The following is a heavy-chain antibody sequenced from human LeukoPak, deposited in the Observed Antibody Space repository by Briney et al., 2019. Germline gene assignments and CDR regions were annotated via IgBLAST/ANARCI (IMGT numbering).Heavy chain of an antibody. D-gene: IGHD3-10*01. V-gene: IGHV3-53*01. CDR2: VYGGGST. Sequence: PGGSLRLSCAASGFTVSSNYMSWVRQAPGKGLEWVSVVYGGGSTYYADSVKGRFTTSRDNSKNTLYLQMNSLRAEDTAVYYCARTYGSGSPYFDYWGQGTLVTVSS. CDR3: ARTYGSGSPYFDY. J-gene: IGHJ4*02. CDR1: GFTVSSNY.